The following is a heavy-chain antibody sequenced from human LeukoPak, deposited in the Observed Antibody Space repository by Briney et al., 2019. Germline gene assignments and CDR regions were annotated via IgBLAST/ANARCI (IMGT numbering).Heavy chain of an antibody. Sequence: GGSLRLSCAASGFTLSSYEMNWVRQAPGKGLEWVSYISSSGSTIYYADSVKGRFTISRDNAKNSLYLQMNSLRAEDTAVYYCARISSSRSDDAFDIWGQGTMVTVSS. D-gene: IGHD6-13*01. CDR3: ARISSSRSDDAFDI. CDR2: ISSSGSTI. J-gene: IGHJ3*02. CDR1: GFTLSSYE. V-gene: IGHV3-48*03.